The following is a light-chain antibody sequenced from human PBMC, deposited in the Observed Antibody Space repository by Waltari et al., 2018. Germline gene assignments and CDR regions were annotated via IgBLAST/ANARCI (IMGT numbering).Light chain of an antibody. CDR2: VAS. CDR3: QQCYGTPYT. V-gene: IGKV1-39*01. CDR1: QSIGPD. J-gene: IGKJ2*01. Sequence: DIQVTQSPSSLSASVGDRVTITCRASQSIGPDINWYQQKPGQAAKLLIYVASNLQSGVPSRFSGSGSGIDYTLAITSLQAEDLVTYFCQQCYGTPYTLGQGTKVQMK.